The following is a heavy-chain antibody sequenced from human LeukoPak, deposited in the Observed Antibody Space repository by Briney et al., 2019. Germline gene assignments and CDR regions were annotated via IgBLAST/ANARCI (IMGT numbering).Heavy chain of an antibody. D-gene: IGHD3-22*01. V-gene: IGHV1-3*04. CDR3: AREYYYDETPDY. Sequence: ASVKVSCKASGYTFTDYAIHWVRQAPGQRLEWMGWINTGNGNTKYAQKFQDRVTLTRDTSASTVYMELSSLRSEDTAVYYCAREYYYDETPDYWGQGTLVTVSS. J-gene: IGHJ4*02. CDR1: GYTFTDYA. CDR2: INTGNGNT.